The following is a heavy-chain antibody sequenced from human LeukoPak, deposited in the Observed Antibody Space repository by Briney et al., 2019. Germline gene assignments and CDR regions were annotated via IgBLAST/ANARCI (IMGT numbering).Heavy chain of an antibody. J-gene: IGHJ6*03. D-gene: IGHD5/OR15-5a*01. CDR1: GGSISSYY. CDR2: IYYSGST. V-gene: IGHV4-59*01. Sequence: SETLSLTCTVSGGSISSYYWSWIRQPPGKGLEWIGYIYYSGSTNYNPSLKSRVTISVDTSKNQFSLKLSSVTAADTAVYYCARESGPASVPDRSYYYYYYMDVWGKGTTVTVSS. CDR3: ARESGPASVPDRSYYYYYYMDV.